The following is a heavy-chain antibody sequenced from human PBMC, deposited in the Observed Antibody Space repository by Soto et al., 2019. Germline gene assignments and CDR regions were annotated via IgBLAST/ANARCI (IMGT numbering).Heavy chain of an antibody. CDR3: AHTMYNWGSGYFDY. J-gene: IGHJ4*02. V-gene: IGHV2-5*02. Sequence: QITLKESGPPLVKPTQTLTMPSTFSGFPLSPSGVVVAWFLQPPGKPLEWLALIYWDDDNRYSPSLKSRLTITKDTSKNQVVFTMTNMDPVDTATYYCAHTMYNWGSGYFDYWGQGTLVTVSS. CDR2: IYWDDDN. CDR1: GFPLSPSGVV. D-gene: IGHD1-20*01.